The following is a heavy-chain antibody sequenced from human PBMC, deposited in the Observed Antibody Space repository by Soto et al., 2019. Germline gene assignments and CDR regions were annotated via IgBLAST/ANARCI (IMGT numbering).Heavy chain of an antibody. CDR1: GGSISSGDYY. V-gene: IGHV4-30-4*01. CDR2: IYYSGST. CDR3: ARDGLLWFGEVFYGMDV. D-gene: IGHD3-10*01. Sequence: QVQLQESGPGLVKPSQTLSLTCTVSGGSISSGDYYWSWIRQPPGKGLEWIGYIYYSGSTYYNPSLKSRVTISVDTSKNQFSLKLSSVTAADTAVYYCARDGLLWFGEVFYGMDVWGQGTTVTVSS. J-gene: IGHJ6*02.